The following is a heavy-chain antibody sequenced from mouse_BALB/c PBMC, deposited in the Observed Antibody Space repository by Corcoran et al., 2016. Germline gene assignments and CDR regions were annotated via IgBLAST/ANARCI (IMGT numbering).Heavy chain of an antibody. Sequence: QIQLVQSGPELKKPGETVKISCKTSGYTFTNYGMNWVKQAPGKGLKWMGWINTYTGEPTYADDFKGRFAFSLETSAITAYLQINNLKNEDTATYFCARGLRRDWYFDVWGAGTTVTVSS. CDR2: INTYTGEP. V-gene: IGHV9-3-1*01. J-gene: IGHJ1*01. CDR1: GYTFTNYG. CDR3: ARGLRRDWYFDV. D-gene: IGHD2-2*01.